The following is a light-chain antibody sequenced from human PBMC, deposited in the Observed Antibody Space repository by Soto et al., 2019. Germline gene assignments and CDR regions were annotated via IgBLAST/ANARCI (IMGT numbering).Light chain of an antibody. Sequence: QSALTQPRSVSGSPGQSVAISCTGSSSDVGGYNYVSWYQQHPGKAPKVMIYDVSKRPSGVPDRFSGSKSGDTASLTITGHQAEDEADYYFCSYAGGPYVFGTGTKLTVL. V-gene: IGLV2-11*01. CDR1: SSDVGGYNY. J-gene: IGLJ1*01. CDR3: CSYAGGPYV. CDR2: DVS.